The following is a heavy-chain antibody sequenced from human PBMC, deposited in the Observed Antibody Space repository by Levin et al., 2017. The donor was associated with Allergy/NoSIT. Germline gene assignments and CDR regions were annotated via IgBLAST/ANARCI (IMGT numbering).Heavy chain of an antibody. D-gene: IGHD4-17*01. CDR1: GFTVSSNY. CDR2: IHSGDST. CDR3: ARHFNDYGDYWFDY. Sequence: GGSLRLSCATSGFTVSSNYMSWVRQAPGKGLEWVSIIHSGDSTYYANSVKGRFTISRDNSKNTLYLQMNSLRAEDTAVYFCARHFNDYGDYWFDYWGQGTLVTVSS. J-gene: IGHJ4*02. V-gene: IGHV3-53*01.